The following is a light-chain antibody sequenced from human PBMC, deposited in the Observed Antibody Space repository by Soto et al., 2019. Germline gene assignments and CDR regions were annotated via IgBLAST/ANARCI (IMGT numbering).Light chain of an antibody. Sequence: EIVLTQSPGTLSLSPGERATLSCRASQSVSSSYLAWYQQKPGQTPRLLIYGASSRATGIPDRFSGSGCGTDFTLTISRPEPEGFAVYYCQQYGSSPPLTFGGGTKLEIK. V-gene: IGKV3-20*01. CDR1: QSVSSSY. J-gene: IGKJ4*01. CDR3: QQYGSSPPLT. CDR2: GAS.